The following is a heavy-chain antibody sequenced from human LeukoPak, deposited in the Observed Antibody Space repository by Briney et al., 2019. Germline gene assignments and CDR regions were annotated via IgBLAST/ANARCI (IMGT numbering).Heavy chain of an antibody. Sequence: ASVKVSCKASGYTFTSYDINWVRQATGQGLEWMGWMNPNSGNTGYAQKFQGRVTITRNTSISTAYMELSSLRSEDTAVYYCARPAWAARKRYWYFDLWGRGTLVTVSS. D-gene: IGHD6-6*01. J-gene: IGHJ2*01. CDR1: GYTFTSYD. V-gene: IGHV1-8*03. CDR2: MNPNSGNT. CDR3: ARPAWAARKRYWYFDL.